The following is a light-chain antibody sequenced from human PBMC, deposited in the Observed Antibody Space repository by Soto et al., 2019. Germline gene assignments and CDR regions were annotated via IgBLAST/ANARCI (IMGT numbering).Light chain of an antibody. CDR3: KQHNSSPWT. J-gene: IGKJ1*01. Sequence: DIQMTQSPSALSASVGDRVTITCRASQTTGDWLAWYQQKPGKAPHLLIYDVSSLESGVQSRFSGRGSGTEFTLTIEGLQPDDFATYYCKQHNSSPWTFGQGTKVDIK. V-gene: IGKV1-5*01. CDR2: DVS. CDR1: QTTGDW.